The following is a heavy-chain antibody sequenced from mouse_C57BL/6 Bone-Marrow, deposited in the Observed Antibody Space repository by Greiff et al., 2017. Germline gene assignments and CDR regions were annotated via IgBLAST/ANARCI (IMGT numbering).Heavy chain of an antibody. CDR1: GFNIKNTY. CDR2: IDPANGNT. J-gene: IGHJ3*01. CDR3: ASPITTVVATPFAY. V-gene: IGHV14-3*01. D-gene: IGHD1-1*01. Sequence: EVQLQQSVAELVRPGASVKLSCTASGFNIKNTYMHWVKQRPEKGLEWIGRIDPANGNTKYAPKFQGKATITADTSANTASLQLSSLTSEDTAIYYCASPITTVVATPFAYWGQGTLVTVSA.